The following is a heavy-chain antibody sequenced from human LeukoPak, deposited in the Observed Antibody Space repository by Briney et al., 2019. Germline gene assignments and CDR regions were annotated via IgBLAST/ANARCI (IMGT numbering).Heavy chain of an antibody. CDR3: ARDNIVVVPAAIFLDY. V-gene: IGHV3-21*01. D-gene: IGHD2-2*01. CDR1: GFTFSSYS. CDR2: ISSSSSYI. J-gene: IGHJ4*02. Sequence: KTGGSLRLSCAASGFTFSSYSMNWVRQAPGKGLEWVSSISSSSSYIYYADSVKGRFTISRDNAKNSLYLQMNSLRAEDTAVYYCARDNIVVVPAAIFLDYWGQGTLVTVSS.